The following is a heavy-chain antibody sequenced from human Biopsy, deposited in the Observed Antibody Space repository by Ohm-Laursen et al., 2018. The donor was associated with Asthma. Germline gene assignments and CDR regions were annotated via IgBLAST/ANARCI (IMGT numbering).Heavy chain of an antibody. CDR3: ALSQDSGFDDHSPSWFDP. V-gene: IGHV2-5*02. D-gene: IGHD3-9*01. CDR2: IYWADYN. Sequence: TQTLTLTCSFSGLSLRTPGVGVGWIRQSPGKALEWLALIYWADYNLFRPSLKRRLTITKDPSKNQVVLTMTKMDPVDSGTYYCALSQDSGFDDHSPSWFDPWGQGTLVTVSS. J-gene: IGHJ5*02. CDR1: GLSLRTPGVG.